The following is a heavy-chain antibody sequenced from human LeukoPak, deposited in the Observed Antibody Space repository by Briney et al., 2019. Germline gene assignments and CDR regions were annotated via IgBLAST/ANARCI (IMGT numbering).Heavy chain of an antibody. D-gene: IGHD3-3*01. CDR3: ARDHTYYDFWSGYYNLCYFDY. J-gene: IGHJ4*02. CDR1: GFTFSDYY. CDR2: ISSSGSTI. V-gene: IGHV3-11*01. Sequence: GGSLRLSCAASGFTFSDYYISWIRQAPGKGLEWVSYISSSGSTIYYADSVKGRFTISRDNAKNSLYLQMNSLRAEDSAVYYCARDHTYYDFWSGYYNLCYFDYWGQGTLVTVSS.